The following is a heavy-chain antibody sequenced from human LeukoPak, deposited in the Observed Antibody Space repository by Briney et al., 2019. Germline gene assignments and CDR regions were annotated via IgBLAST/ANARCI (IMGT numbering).Heavy chain of an antibody. J-gene: IGHJ4*02. Sequence: PGGSLRLSCAASGFTFSSYAMSWVRQAPGKGLEWVSAISGSGGSTYYADSVKGRFTISRDNSKNTLYLQMNSLRAEDTAVYYCATSPRGWYYFDYWGQGTLATVSS. CDR2: ISGSGGST. CDR1: GFTFSSYA. D-gene: IGHD2-15*01. V-gene: IGHV3-23*01. CDR3: ATSPRGWYYFDY.